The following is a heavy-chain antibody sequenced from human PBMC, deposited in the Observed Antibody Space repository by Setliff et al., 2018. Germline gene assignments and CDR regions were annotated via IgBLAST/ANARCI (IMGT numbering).Heavy chain of an antibody. V-gene: IGHV7-4-1*02. CDR1: GYTFTSYA. CDR2: INTNTGNP. CDR3: GRPYSSSARWYFDL. Sequence: GASVKVSCKASGYTFTSYAMNWVRQAPGQGLEWMGWINTNTGNPTYAQGFTGRFVFSLDTSVSTAYLQISSLKAEDTAVYYCGRPYSSSARWYFDLWGRGTLVTVSS. D-gene: IGHD6-6*01. J-gene: IGHJ2*01.